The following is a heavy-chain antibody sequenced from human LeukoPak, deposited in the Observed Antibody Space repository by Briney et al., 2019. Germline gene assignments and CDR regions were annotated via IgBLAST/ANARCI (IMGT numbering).Heavy chain of an antibody. CDR2: INHSGST. CDR3: AREGSTVVKPFDP. CDR1: GGSISSGGYY. Sequence: SQTLSLTCTVSGGSISSGGYYWSWIRQPPGKGLEWIGEINHSGSTNYNPSLKSRVTISVDTSKNQFSLKLSSVTAADTAVYYCAREGSTVVKPFDPWGQGTLVTVSS. V-gene: IGHV4-30-2*01. J-gene: IGHJ5*02. D-gene: IGHD4-23*01.